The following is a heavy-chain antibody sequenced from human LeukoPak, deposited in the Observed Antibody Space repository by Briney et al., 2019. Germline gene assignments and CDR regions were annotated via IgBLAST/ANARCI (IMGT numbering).Heavy chain of an antibody. D-gene: IGHD1-1*01. CDR3: ARGARGTAFDY. J-gene: IGHJ4*02. CDR2: IYYSGST. Sequence: KSSETLSLTCTVSGGSISSYYWSWIRQPPGKGLEWIGYIYYSGSTNYNPSLKSRVTISVDTSKNQFSLKLSSVTAADTAVYYCARGARGTAFDYWGQGTLVTVSS. V-gene: IGHV4-59*01. CDR1: GGSISSYY.